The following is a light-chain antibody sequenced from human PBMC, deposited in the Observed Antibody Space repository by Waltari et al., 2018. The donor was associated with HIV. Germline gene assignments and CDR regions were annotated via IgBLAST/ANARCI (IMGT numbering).Light chain of an antibody. CDR1: NSDIGTYDY. CDR3: SSFANRDGFYVL. Sequence: QSALTQPPSASGSPGQSVTLPCTGTNSDIGTYDYVSWYQQHPGKAPKPVISEVTKRPSGFSERFSGSKSGNTAFLTVPGLQAEDEADYYCSSFANRDGFYVLFGGGTRLTVL. CDR2: EVT. J-gene: IGLJ2*01. V-gene: IGLV2-8*01.